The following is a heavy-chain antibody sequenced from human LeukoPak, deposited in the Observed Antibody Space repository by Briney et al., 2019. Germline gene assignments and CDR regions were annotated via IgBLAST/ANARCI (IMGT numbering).Heavy chain of an antibody. CDR1: GFIFSNYW. D-gene: IGHD1-26*01. V-gene: IGHV3-7*01. Sequence: PGGSLRLSCAASGFIFSNYWMSWVRQAPGKGLEWVANIKPDGSDKYYVDSVKGRFTISRDNAKNSLYLQMNSLRAEDTAVYYCARGSDYWGQGTLVTVSS. CDR2: IKPDGSDK. CDR3: ARGSDY. J-gene: IGHJ4*02.